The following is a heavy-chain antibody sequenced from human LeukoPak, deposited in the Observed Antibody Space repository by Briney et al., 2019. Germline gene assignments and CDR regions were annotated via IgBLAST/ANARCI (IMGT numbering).Heavy chain of an antibody. Sequence: GGSLRLSCAASGFTFSSYAMHWVRLAPGKGLEYVSAISSNGGSTYYANSVKGRFTISRDNSKNTLYLQMGSLRAEDMAVYYCARDSVGATQNSVWFDPWGQGTLVTVSS. CDR1: GFTFSSYA. D-gene: IGHD1-26*01. CDR2: ISSNGGST. V-gene: IGHV3-64*01. J-gene: IGHJ5*02. CDR3: ARDSVGATQNSVWFDP.